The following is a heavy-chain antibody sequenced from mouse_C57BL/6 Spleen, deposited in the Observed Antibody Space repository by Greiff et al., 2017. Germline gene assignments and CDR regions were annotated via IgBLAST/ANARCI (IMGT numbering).Heavy chain of an antibody. V-gene: IGHV1-80*01. J-gene: IGHJ2*01. CDR2: IYPGDGDT. D-gene: IGHD1-1*01. CDR1: GYAFSSYW. CDR3: ARCSSSYYFDY. Sequence: QVQLQQSGAELVKPGASVKISCKASGYAFSSYWLNWVKQRPGKGLEWIGQIYPGDGDTNYNGKFKGKATLTADKSSSTAYMQLSSLTSEDSAVYCCARCSSSYYFDYWGQGTTLTVSS.